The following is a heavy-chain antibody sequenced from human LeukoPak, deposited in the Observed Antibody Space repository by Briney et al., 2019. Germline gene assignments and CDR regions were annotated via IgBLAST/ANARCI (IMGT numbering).Heavy chain of an antibody. Sequence: GGSLRLSCAASGITFSSYWMSWVRQAPGKGLEWVANIKQDGSEKYYVDSVKGRFTISRDNAKNSLYLQMNSLRAEDTAVYYCARHASYDILTGYYTYYMDVWGKGTTVTISS. D-gene: IGHD3-9*01. CDR2: IKQDGSEK. CDR1: GITFSSYW. V-gene: IGHV3-7*01. J-gene: IGHJ6*03. CDR3: ARHASYDILTGYYTYYMDV.